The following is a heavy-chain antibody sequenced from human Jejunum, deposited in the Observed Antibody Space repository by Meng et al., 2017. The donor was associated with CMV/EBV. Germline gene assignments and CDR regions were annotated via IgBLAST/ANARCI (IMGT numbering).Heavy chain of an antibody. D-gene: IGHD6-13*01. CDR2: INSDGNST. V-gene: IGHV3-74*01. J-gene: IGHJ5*02. Sequence: VQVVEAGGGVVQAEGSLRISCGASGFTFSSNWMHWVRQAPGKGLVWVSHINSDGNSTNYADSVKGRFTISRDNAKNTLYLQMSSLTADDTAVYYCVRVEEQLSWGQGSLVTVSS. CDR1: GFTFSSNW. CDR3: VRVEEQLS.